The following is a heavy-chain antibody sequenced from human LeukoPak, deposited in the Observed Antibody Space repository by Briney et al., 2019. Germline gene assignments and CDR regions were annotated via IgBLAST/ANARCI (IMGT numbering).Heavy chain of an antibody. CDR1: GFSFSRYG. J-gene: IGHJ3*02. Sequence: PGGSLRLSCAASGFSFSRYGMHWVRQAPGKGLEWMGGFDPEDGETIYAQKFQGRVTMTEDTSTDTAYMELSSLRSEDTAVYYCATPYEEDAFDIWGQGTMVTVSS. V-gene: IGHV1-24*01. CDR3: ATPYEEDAFDI. D-gene: IGHD3-16*01. CDR2: FDPEDGET.